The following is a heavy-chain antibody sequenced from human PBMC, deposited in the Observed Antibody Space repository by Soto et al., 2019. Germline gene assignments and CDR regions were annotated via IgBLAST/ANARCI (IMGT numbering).Heavy chain of an antibody. V-gene: IGHV1-18*04. Sequence: ASVKVSCKASGYTFTSYGISWVRQAPGQGLEWMGWISAYNGNTNYAQKLQGRVTMTTDTSTSTAYMELRSLRSDDTAVCYCARDRYYDSSGYYFYYGMDVWGQGTTVTVSS. CDR2: ISAYNGNT. D-gene: IGHD3-22*01. CDR3: ARDRYYDSSGYYFYYGMDV. J-gene: IGHJ6*02. CDR1: GYTFTSYG.